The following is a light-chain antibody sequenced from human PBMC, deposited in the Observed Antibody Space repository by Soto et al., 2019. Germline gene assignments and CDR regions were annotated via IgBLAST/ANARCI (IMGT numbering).Light chain of an antibody. CDR1: STNIGAGYG. CDR3: CSYAGSRTYV. Sequence: QSVLTQPPAVSGAPGQRVSISCTGSSTNIGAGYGVHWYQQRPGTAPKLLIVGNTIRPSGVPDRFSGSKSGNTASLTISGLQTEDEADYYCCSYAGSRTYVFGPGTKVTVL. V-gene: IGLV1-40*01. CDR2: GNT. J-gene: IGLJ1*01.